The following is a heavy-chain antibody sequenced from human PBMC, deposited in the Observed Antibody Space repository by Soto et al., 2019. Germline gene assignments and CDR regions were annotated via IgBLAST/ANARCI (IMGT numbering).Heavy chain of an antibody. Sequence: VQLVESGGGLVQTGGSLRLSCAASGFTFTNYWMHWVRQAPGKGLVWVSRINTDESSTEYADSVKGRFTISRDNAKNTLYLQMTSLGADDTAVYYCTRVGYGSGKDFDYWGQRTLVTVSS. CDR2: INTDESST. CDR1: GFTFTNYW. CDR3: TRVGYGSGKDFDY. J-gene: IGHJ4*02. D-gene: IGHD3-10*01. V-gene: IGHV3-74*03.